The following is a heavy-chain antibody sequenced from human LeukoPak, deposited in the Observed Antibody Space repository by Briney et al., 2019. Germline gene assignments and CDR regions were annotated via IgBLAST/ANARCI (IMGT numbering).Heavy chain of an antibody. J-gene: IGHJ4*02. D-gene: IGHD2-15*01. Sequence: SVKVSCKASGGTFSSYAISWVRQAPGQGLEWMGGIIPIFGTANYAQKFQGRVTITADKSTSTAYMELSSLRAEDTAVYYCATIKRYDTRRSASVGVDHWGQGTLVTVSS. CDR2: IIPIFGTA. CDR1: GGTFSSYA. V-gene: IGHV1-69*06. CDR3: ATIKRYDTRRSASVGVDH.